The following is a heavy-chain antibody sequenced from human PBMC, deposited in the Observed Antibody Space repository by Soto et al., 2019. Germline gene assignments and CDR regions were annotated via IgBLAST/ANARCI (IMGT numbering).Heavy chain of an antibody. CDR3: ARGSSSSGWDDYYYYYGMDV. J-gene: IGHJ6*02. CDR2: ISAYNGNT. V-gene: IGHV1-18*01. D-gene: IGHD6-19*01. Sequence: QVQLVQSGAEVKKPGASVKVSCKASGYTFTSYGISWVRQAPGQGLEWMGWISAYNGNTNYAQKLQGRVTMTTDTSTSTAYMERRSLRSDDTAVYYCARGSSSSGWDDYYYYYGMDVWGQGTTVTVSS. CDR1: GYTFTSYG.